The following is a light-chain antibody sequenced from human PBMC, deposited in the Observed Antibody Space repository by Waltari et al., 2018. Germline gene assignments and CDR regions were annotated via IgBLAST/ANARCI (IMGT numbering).Light chain of an antibody. CDR1: QSISSC. V-gene: IGKV1-5*03. CDR3: QQYNSFPCT. CDR2: KAS. J-gene: IGKJ2*02. Sequence: DIQMTQSPSTLSASVGDRVTLTCRASQSISSCLAWYQQKPGKAPKFLIYKASSLKSSAPSRISGSGSRTEFTLSISSLQPDDFVTYYCQQYNSFPCTFGQGTKLEIK.